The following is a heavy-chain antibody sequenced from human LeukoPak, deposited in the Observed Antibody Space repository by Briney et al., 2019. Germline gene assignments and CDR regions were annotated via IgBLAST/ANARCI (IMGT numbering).Heavy chain of an antibody. J-gene: IGHJ4*02. CDR3: ARGSSSWYSVDY. CDR1: GGSFSGYY. CDR2: INHSGST. V-gene: IGHV4-34*01. D-gene: IGHD6-13*01. Sequence: SETLSLTCAVYGGSFSGYYWSWIRQPPGKGLEWIGEINHSGSTNYNPSLKSQVTISVDTSKNQFSLKLSSVTAADTAVYYCARGSSSWYSVDYWGQGTLVTVSS.